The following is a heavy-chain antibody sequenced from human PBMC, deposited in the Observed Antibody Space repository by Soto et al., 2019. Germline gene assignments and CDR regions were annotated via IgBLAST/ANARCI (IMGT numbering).Heavy chain of an antibody. V-gene: IGHV1-46*01. J-gene: IGHJ4*02. D-gene: IGHD3-10*01. CDR1: GYTFTTHY. Sequence: QVQLVQSGTEVKKPGASVKVSCKASGYTFTTHYMHWVRQAPGQGLEWMGIINPSGGRTTYALKFQGRVTMTSDQSTNTGYVELTSLRSEDTAIYFCARAGENYGSGTFSPPLRYYFNSWGQGTLVTVSS. CDR2: INPSGGRT. CDR3: ARAGENYGSGTFSPPLRYYFNS.